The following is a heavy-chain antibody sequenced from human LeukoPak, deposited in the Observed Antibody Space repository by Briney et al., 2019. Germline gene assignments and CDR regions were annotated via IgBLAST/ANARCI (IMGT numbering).Heavy chain of an antibody. CDR3: ARSTGSSSPTAYFYYYYMDV. J-gene: IGHJ6*03. V-gene: IGHV3-30*04. Sequence: GGSLRLSRVASGFTLSSYAIQWVRQAPGKGLEWVAVISYDGRNSYYADSLRGRFTISRDNSKNTLYLQMNSLRTEDTAIYYCARSTGSSSPTAYFYYYYMDVWGKGTTVTVSS. CDR1: GFTLSSYA. CDR2: ISYDGRNS. D-gene: IGHD6-6*01.